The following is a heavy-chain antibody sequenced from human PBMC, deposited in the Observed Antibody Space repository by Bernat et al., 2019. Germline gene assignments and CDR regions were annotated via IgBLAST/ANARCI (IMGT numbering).Heavy chain of an antibody. V-gene: IGHV4-38-2*01. J-gene: IGHJ6*02. CDR2: IYHSGST. CDR1: GYSISSGYY. Sequence: QVQLQESGPGLVKPSETLSLTCAVSGYSISSGYYWGWIRQPPGKGLEWIGSIYHSGSTNYNPSLKSRVTISVDTSKNQFSLKLSSVTAADTAVYYCARGDYSGYYYGMDVWGQGTTVTVSS. D-gene: IGHD4-17*01. CDR3: ARGDYSGYYYGMDV.